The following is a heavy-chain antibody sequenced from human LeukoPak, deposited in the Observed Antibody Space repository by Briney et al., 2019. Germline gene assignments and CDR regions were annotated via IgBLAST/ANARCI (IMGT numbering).Heavy chain of an antibody. J-gene: IGHJ4*02. V-gene: IGHV4-59*08. CDR1: GASIRSYH. D-gene: IGHD3-16*01. Sequence: PSETLSLTCTVSGASIRSYHWSWIRQPPGKGLEWIGDIYYSGDTNYNPSLKSRVTISIDTSKNQFSLKLRSVTPADTAVYYCARLGPGEFDYWGQGTLVTVSS. CDR2: IYYSGDT. CDR3: ARLGPGEFDY.